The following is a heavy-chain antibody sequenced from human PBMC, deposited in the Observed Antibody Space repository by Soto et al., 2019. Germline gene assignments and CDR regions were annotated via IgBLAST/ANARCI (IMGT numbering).Heavy chain of an antibody. Sequence: GGSLRLSCAASGFTVGSHAMSWVRQAPGKGLEWVSSISGSGDGTYYGDSVKGRFTISRDSSSSTLYLQMDNLRGEDTAVYFCTRSRRRILMVYGFGGMDVWGQGTKVTVYS. CDR1: GFTVGSHA. J-gene: IGHJ6*02. D-gene: IGHD2-8*01. CDR3: TRSRRRILMVYGFGGMDV. CDR2: ISGSGDGT. V-gene: IGHV3-23*01.